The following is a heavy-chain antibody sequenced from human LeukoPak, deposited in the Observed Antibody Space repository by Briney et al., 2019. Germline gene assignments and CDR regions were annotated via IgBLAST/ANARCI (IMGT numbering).Heavy chain of an antibody. CDR2: IYPGDSDT. D-gene: IGHD3-22*01. V-gene: IGHV5-51*01. CDR1: GYSFTSYW. J-gene: IGHJ3*02. Sequence: GESLKISCKGSGYSFTSYWIGWVRQMPGKGLEWMGIIYPGDSDTRYSPSFQGQVTISADMSISTAYLQWSSLKASDTAMYYCASQTTSYYYDSSGYGAFDIWGQGTMVTVSS. CDR3: ASQTTSYYYDSSGYGAFDI.